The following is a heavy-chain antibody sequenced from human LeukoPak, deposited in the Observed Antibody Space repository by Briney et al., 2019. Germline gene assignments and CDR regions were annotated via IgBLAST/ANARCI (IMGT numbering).Heavy chain of an antibody. J-gene: IGHJ6*03. V-gene: IGHV4-61*02. CDR3: ARLKQQPPPYYYYYYYMDV. CDR1: GGSISSNNYY. CDR2: ISTSGTT. D-gene: IGHD6-13*01. Sequence: SETLSLTCTVSGGSISSNNYYWSWIRQPAGKGLEWIARISTSGTTHYNPSLKSRVTISVDTSKNQFSLKLSSVTAADTAVYYCARLKQQPPPYYYYYYYMDVWGKGTTVTVSS.